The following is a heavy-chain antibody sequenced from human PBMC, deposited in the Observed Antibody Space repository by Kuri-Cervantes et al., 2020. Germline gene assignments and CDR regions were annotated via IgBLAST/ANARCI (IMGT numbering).Heavy chain of an antibody. CDR2: IRYDGSNT. D-gene: IGHD3-9*01. J-gene: IGHJ4*02. Sequence: GESLKISCSGSGFTFSSYGMHWVRQAPGKGLEWVAFIRYDGSNTYYGDSMRGRFTISRDNSKSTLYLEMNSVRVEDTAVYYCGITAKTMTGPFDYWGQGTLVTVSS. CDR3: GITAKTMTGPFDY. V-gene: IGHV3-30*02. CDR1: GFTFSSYG.